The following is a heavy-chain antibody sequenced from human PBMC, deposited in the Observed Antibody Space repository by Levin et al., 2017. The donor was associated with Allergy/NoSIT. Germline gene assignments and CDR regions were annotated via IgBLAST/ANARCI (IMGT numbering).Heavy chain of an antibody. V-gene: IGHV3-23*01. J-gene: IGHJ4*02. Sequence: PGGSLRLSCAASGFTFSSYAMSWVRQAPGKGLEWVSAISGSGGSTYYADSVKGRFTISRDNSKNTLYLQMNSLRAEDTAVYYCAKDKEGYCGGDCYPGVLLYYFDYWGQGTLVTVSS. CDR1: GFTFSSYA. CDR2: ISGSGGST. CDR3: AKDKEGYCGGDCYPGVLLYYFDY. D-gene: IGHD2-21*02.